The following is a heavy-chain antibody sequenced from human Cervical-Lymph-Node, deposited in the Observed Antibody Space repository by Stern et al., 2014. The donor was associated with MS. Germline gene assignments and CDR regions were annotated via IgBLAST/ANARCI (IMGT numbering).Heavy chain of an antibody. CDR3: ARDERDYFDTSGYPEYYFDY. D-gene: IGHD3-22*01. Sequence: VQLVQSGAEVKKPGASVTVSCKASGYTFNTYGISWVRQAPGQGLEWMGWITAYNGNRNYAQTVPGRVTMNTDTSTSTAYMELRSLRSDDTAVYFCARDERDYFDTSGYPEYYFDYWGQGTLVTVSS. CDR2: ITAYNGNR. CDR1: GYTFNTYG. V-gene: IGHV1-18*04. J-gene: IGHJ4*02.